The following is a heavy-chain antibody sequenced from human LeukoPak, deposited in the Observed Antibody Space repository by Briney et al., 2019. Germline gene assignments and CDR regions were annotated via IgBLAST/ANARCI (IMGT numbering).Heavy chain of an antibody. D-gene: IGHD6-13*01. CDR3: ARDLGGPAAGTLDY. J-gene: IGHJ4*02. Sequence: PSETLSLTCTVSGGSMRGYYWIWIRQPPGKGLEWIGYIDYTGRSKDNPSLKSRVTISVDMSKNQFSLKLRSVTAADTGVYYCARDLGGPAAGTLDYWGQGTLVTVSS. CDR1: GGSMRGYY. V-gene: IGHV4-59*01. CDR2: IDYTGRS.